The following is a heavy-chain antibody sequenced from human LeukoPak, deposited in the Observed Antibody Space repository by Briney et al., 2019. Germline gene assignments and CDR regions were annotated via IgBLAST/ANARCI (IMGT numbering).Heavy chain of an antibody. D-gene: IGHD6-13*01. CDR3: ARPAIAAAGSAFDI. V-gene: IGHV3-48*02. CDR1: GFTFSSYS. Sequence: GGSLRLSCAASGFTFSSYSMNWVRQAPGKGLEWVPYITSSSTIYYADSVKGRFTISRDNAKNSLYLQMNSLRDGDTAVYYCARPAIAAAGSAFDIWGLGTMVTVSS. J-gene: IGHJ3*02. CDR2: ITSSSTI.